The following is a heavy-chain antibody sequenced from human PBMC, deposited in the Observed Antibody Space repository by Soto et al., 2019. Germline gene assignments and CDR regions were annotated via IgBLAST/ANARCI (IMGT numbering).Heavy chain of an antibody. J-gene: IGHJ6*02. CDR2: INPSGGST. CDR3: ARGRLAVAGTKTLYYYYYGMDV. D-gene: IGHD6-19*01. CDR1: GYTFTSYY. Sequence: ASVKVSCKASGYTFTSYYMHWVRQAPGQGLEWMGIINPSGGSTSYAQKFQGRVTMTRDTSTSTVYMELSSLRSEDTAVYYCARGRLAVAGTKTLYYYYYGMDVWGQGTTVTVSS. V-gene: IGHV1-46*01.